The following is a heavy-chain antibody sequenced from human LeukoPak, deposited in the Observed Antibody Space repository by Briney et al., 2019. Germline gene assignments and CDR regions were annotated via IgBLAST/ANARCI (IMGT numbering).Heavy chain of an antibody. Sequence: ASVTVPSKVSRYTLTKPPMHWLRPAPANGREGVGGFDAEDGETIYAQKFQGRVTMTEDTSTDTAYMELSSLRSEDTAVYYCATLSEAGIVVVPAAKRRYFDYWGQGTLVTVSS. J-gene: IGHJ4*02. CDR2: FDAEDGET. D-gene: IGHD2-2*01. V-gene: IGHV1-24*01. CDR3: ATLSEAGIVVVPAAKRRYFDY. CDR1: RYTLTKPP.